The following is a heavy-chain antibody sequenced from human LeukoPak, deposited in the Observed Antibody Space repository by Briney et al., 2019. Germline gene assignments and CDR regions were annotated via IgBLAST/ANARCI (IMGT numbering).Heavy chain of an antibody. CDR1: GFTFSSYA. CDR3: AKAGDGTLLRFLAWSPFDP. J-gene: IGHJ5*02. D-gene: IGHD3-3*01. V-gene: IGHV3-23*01. CDR2: ISGSGGST. Sequence: GGSLRLSCAASGFTFSSYAMSWVRQAPGKGLEWVSAISGSGGSTYYADSVKGRFTISRDNSKNTLYLQMNSLRAEDTAVYYCAKAGDGTLLRFLAWSPFDPWGQGTLVTVSS.